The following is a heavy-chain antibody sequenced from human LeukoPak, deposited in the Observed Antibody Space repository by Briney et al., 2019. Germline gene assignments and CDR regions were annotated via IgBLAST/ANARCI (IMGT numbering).Heavy chain of an antibody. CDR1: GFTFSRFG. J-gene: IGHJ4*02. V-gene: IGHV3-30*02. CDR3: AKDHDYSNYNFDY. D-gene: IGHD4-11*01. Sequence: GGSLRLSCAASGFTFSRFGMHWVRQAPGEGLEWVSSIQYDGSDKSYADSVKGRFTISRDNSKNTLYLQMNSLRGEDTAVYYCAKDHDYSNYNFDYWGQGTLVTVSS. CDR2: IQYDGSDK.